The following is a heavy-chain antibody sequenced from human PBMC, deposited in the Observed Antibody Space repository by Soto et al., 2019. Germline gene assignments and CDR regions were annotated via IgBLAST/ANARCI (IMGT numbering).Heavy chain of an antibody. CDR1: GFSLGLSGVG. D-gene: IGHD6-19*01. V-gene: IGHV2-5*01. Sequence: QITLKESGPTRVKPTQTFTLPSPFSGFSLGLSGVGVGWFGRPPGKALEWLALIYWNDVKRYSPSLKSRLTITKDTSKNQVVLTMTNMDPVDTATYYCAHSGQWLVGGFDYWGQGTLVTVSS. CDR3: AHSGQWLVGGFDY. CDR2: IYWNDVK. J-gene: IGHJ4*02.